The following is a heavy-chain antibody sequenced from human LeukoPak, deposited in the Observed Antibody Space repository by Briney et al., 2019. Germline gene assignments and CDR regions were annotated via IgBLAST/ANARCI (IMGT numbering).Heavy chain of an antibody. CDR3: ARLYLAGGGNSRGAPTGSYYYYMDV. D-gene: IGHD4-23*01. J-gene: IGHJ6*03. V-gene: IGHV1-18*01. Sequence: ASVKVSCKASGYTFTSYDISWVRQAPGQGLEWMGWISAYNGNTNYAQKLQGRVTMTTDTSTSIAYMEPRSLRSDDTAVYYCARLYLAGGGNSRGAPTGSYYYYMDVWGKGTTVTVSS. CDR2: ISAYNGNT. CDR1: GYTFTSYD.